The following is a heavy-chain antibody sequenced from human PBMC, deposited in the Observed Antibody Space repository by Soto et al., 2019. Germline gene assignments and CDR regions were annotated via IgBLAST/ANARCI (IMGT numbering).Heavy chain of an antibody. CDR2: IYYSGST. Sequence: QLQLQESGPGLVKPSETLSLTCTVSGGSISRSSYYWGWIRQPPGKGLEWIGSIYYSGSTHYNPSLKSRVTIYVDTSKNQFSLKLSSVTAADTAVYYCATLWFGAADYWGQGTLVTVSS. V-gene: IGHV4-39*01. CDR3: ATLWFGAADY. CDR1: GGSISRSSYY. J-gene: IGHJ4*02. D-gene: IGHD3-10*01.